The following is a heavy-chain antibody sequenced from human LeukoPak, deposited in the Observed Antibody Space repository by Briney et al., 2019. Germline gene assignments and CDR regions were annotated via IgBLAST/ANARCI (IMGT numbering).Heavy chain of an antibody. CDR2: IKQDGSEK. V-gene: IGHV3-7*01. CDR3: ARGTGGTRGY. D-gene: IGHD4-23*01. Sequence: GGSLRLSYAASGFTFSSYAMSWVRQAPGKGLEWVANIKQDGSEKYYVDSVKGRFTISRDNAKNSLYLQMNSLRAEDTAVYYCARGTGGTRGYWGQGTLVTVSS. CDR1: GFTFSSYA. J-gene: IGHJ4*02.